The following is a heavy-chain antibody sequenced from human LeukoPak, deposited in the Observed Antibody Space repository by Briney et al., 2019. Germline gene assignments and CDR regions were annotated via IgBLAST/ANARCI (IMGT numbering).Heavy chain of an antibody. CDR3: AKPLWFGESTDAFDI. D-gene: IGHD3-10*01. CDR2: ISYDGSNK. Sequence: PGGSLRLSCAASGFTFSSYGMHWVRQAPGKGLEWVAVISYDGSNKYYADSVKGRFTISRDNSKNTLYLQMNSLRAEDTAVYYCAKPLWFGESTDAFDIWGQGTMVTVSS. V-gene: IGHV3-30*18. J-gene: IGHJ3*02. CDR1: GFTFSSYG.